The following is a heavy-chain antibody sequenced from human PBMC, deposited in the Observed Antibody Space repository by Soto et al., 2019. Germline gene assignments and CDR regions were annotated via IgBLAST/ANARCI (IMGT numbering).Heavy chain of an antibody. V-gene: IGHV3-9*01. J-gene: IGHJ4*02. D-gene: IGHD1-7*01. CDR3: AKNTGTTLIYRPYYFDY. CDR2: ISWNSGSI. Sequence: CLRRSCAGSGFTFDSHAMHWVRQAPGKGLEWVSVISWNSGSIAYADSVKGRFTISRDNAKNSLYLRMNSLRAEDTALYYCAKNTGTTLIYRPYYFDYWGQGTLVTVYS. CDR1: GFTFDSHA.